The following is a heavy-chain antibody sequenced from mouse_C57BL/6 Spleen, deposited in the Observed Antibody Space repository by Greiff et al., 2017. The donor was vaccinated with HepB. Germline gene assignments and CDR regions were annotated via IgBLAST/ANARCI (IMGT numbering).Heavy chain of an antibody. Sequence: VHLVESGAELVKPGASVKISCKASGYAFSSYWMNWVKQRPGKGLEWIGQIYPGDGDTNYNGKFKGKATLTADKSSSTAYMQLSSLTSEDSAVYFCARSGYYDYDVDFDYWGQGTTLTVSS. J-gene: IGHJ2*01. CDR1: GYAFSSYW. V-gene: IGHV1-80*01. CDR3: ARSGYYDYDVDFDY. CDR2: IYPGDGDT. D-gene: IGHD2-4*01.